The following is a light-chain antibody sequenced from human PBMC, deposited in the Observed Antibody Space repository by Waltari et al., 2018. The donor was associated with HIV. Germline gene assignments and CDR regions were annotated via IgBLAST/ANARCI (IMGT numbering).Light chain of an antibody. CDR3: AAWDDRLNNSVVSGGSVI. J-gene: IGLJ2*01. V-gene: IGLV1-44*01. CDR1: ASNIGHNL. Sequence: QSVLTQPPSLSGTPGQTIILSCSGSASNIGHNLVNWSQPVPGAAPKLLIHSNDQRPSGVSDRFSGSKFGTSASLVISGLQSDDEADYYCAAWDDRLNNSVVSGGSVIFGGGTQLTVL. CDR2: SND.